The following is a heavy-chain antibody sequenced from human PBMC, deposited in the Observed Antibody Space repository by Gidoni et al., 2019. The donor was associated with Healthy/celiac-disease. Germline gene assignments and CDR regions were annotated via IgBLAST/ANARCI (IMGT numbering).Heavy chain of an antibody. CDR2: ISSSSSYI. CDR3: ARDRGGRVWGQLDY. Sequence: EVQLVESGGGLVKPGGSLRLSCAASGFTFSSYSMNWVRQAPGKGLEWVSSISSSSSYIYYADSVKGRFTISRDNAKNSLYLQMNSLRAEDTAVYYCARDRGGRVWGQLDYWGQGTLVTVSS. V-gene: IGHV3-21*01. CDR1: GFTFSSYS. J-gene: IGHJ4*02. D-gene: IGHD3-16*01.